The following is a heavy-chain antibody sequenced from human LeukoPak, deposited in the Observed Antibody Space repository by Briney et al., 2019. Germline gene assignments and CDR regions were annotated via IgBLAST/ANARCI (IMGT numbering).Heavy chain of an antibody. D-gene: IGHD1-26*01. CDR1: GYTLTELS. J-gene: IGHJ6*02. V-gene: IGHV1-24*01. CDR2: FDPEDGET. Sequence: ASVKVSCKVSGYTLTELSMHRVRQAPGKGLEWMGGFDPEDGETIYAQKFQGRVTMTEDTSTDTAYMELSSLRSEDTAVYYCATEVPLVGATHYYYYGMDVWGQGTTVTVSS. CDR3: ATEVPLVGATHYYYYGMDV.